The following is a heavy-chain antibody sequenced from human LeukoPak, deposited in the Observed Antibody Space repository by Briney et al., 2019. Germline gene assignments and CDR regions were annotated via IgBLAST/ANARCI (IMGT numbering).Heavy chain of an antibody. J-gene: IGHJ3*02. CDR3: ARDFYGAFDM. CDR2: IYYSGST. D-gene: IGHD2/OR15-2a*01. V-gene: IGHV4-39*07. Sequence: KPSETLSLTCTVSGGSISSSSYYWGWIRQPPGKGLEWIGSIYYSGSTYYNPSLKSRVTISVDTSKNQFSLKLSSVTAADTAVYYCARDFYGAFDMWGQGTMVTVSS. CDR1: GGSISSSSYY.